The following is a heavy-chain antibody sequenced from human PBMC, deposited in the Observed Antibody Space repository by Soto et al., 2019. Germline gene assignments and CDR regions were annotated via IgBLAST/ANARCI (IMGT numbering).Heavy chain of an antibody. CDR1: GGSISSYY. J-gene: IGHJ4*02. V-gene: IGHV4-59*01. Sequence: SETLSLTCTVSGGSISSYYWSWIRQPPGKGLEWIGYIYYSGSTNYNPSLKSRVTISVDTSKNQFSLKLSSVTAADTAVYYCARVTFPPAYCGGDCYPIFDYWGQGTLVTVSS. CDR3: ARVTFPPAYCGGDCYPIFDY. CDR2: IYYSGST. D-gene: IGHD2-21*02.